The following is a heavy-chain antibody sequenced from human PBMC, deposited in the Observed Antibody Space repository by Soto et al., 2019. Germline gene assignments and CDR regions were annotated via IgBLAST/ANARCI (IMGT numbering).Heavy chain of an antibody. Sequence: EVQLVESGGDLVQIGGSLRLSCAASGLTFSSYSMNWVRQAPGKGLEWVSYISSSSAIMYYADSVKGRFIISRDNAKNSLYLKMNSLRAEDTAVYYCAKAPGIARPRWFDPWGQGALVTVSS. CDR2: ISSSSAIM. D-gene: IGHD6-13*01. J-gene: IGHJ5*02. CDR3: AKAPGIARPRWFDP. V-gene: IGHV3-48*01. CDR1: GLTFSSYS.